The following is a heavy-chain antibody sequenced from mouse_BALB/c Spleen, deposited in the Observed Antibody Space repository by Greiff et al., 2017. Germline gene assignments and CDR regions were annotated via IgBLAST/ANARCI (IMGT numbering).Heavy chain of an antibody. J-gene: IGHJ4*01. V-gene: IGHV5-6-5*01. D-gene: IGHD2-1*01. CDR1: GFTFSSYA. CDR2: ISSGGST. CDR3: ARGGDYYGYAMDY. Sequence: EVKLVESGGGLVKPGGSLKLSCAASGFTFSSYAMSWVRQNPEKRLEWVASISSGGSTYYPDSVKGRFTISRDNARNILYLQMSSLRSEDTAMYYCARGGDYYGYAMDYWGQGTSVTVSS.